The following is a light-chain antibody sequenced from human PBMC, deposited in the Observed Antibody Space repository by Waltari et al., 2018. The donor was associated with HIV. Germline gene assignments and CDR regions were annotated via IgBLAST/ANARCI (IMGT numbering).Light chain of an antibody. CDR1: EDINNF. J-gene: IGKJ2*01. Sequence: DIQLPQSPSFLSASVGARVTITCRASEDINNFLGWYQQKPGVAPKLLIYAASTLEDEVPSRFSGSGSGTDFTLTISSLQPEDFATYFCQQLNTYPPDTFGPGTKLEI. V-gene: IGKV1-9*01. CDR3: QQLNTYPPDT. CDR2: AAS.